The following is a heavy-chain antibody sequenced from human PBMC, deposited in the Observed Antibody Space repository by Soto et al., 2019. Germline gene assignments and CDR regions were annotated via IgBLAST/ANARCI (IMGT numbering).Heavy chain of an antibody. CDR1: GFTFSTYT. D-gene: IGHD6-13*01. CDR2: ILGGGST. CDR3: ARDLAAADY. V-gene: IGHV3-23*01. Sequence: WGSLRLSWAASGFTFSTYTMNRVRQAPGKGLEWVSGILGGGSTYYADSVKGRFTISRDHSQNSVFLQMNSLRDEDTAVYYCARDLAAADYWGQGTLVTVSS. J-gene: IGHJ4*02.